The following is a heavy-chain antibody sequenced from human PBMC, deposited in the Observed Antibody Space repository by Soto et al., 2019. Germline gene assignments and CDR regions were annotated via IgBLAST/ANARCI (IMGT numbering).Heavy chain of an antibody. D-gene: IGHD2-15*01. V-gene: IGHV1-69*01. CDR2: ILPVFGIM. Sequence: QVQLEQSGAEVKKPGSSVKVSCQTSRGTFNTYPISWMRQAPGQGLEWLWGILPVFGIMNYAQQFKGRLNVTADESTTSVYMELSGLTSEDTAVYFCARPELRGRPYGFRSVPTASLYHYGLGVWGQGTTVIVSS. CDR3: ARPELRGRPYGFRSVPTASLYHYGLGV. CDR1: RGTFNTYP. J-gene: IGHJ6*02.